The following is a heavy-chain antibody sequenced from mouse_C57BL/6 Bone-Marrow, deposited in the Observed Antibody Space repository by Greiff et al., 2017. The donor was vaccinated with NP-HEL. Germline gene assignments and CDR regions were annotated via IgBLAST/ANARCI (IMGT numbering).Heavy chain of an antibody. Sequence: QVQLQQPGTELVKPGASVKLSCKASGYTFTRYWMHWVKPRPGQGLEWVGMIYPNSGSTYYNEKFKSQAPLTVNQSSSTAYLQLSSLTSEDSAVYYCARAYSRQYIDYWGKGTTLTVSS. CDR1: GYTFTRYW. J-gene: IGHJ2*01. V-gene: IGHV1-64*01. CDR3: ARAYSRQYIDY. CDR2: IYPNSGST.